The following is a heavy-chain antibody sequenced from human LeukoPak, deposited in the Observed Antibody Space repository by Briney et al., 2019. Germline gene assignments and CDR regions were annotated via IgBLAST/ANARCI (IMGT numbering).Heavy chain of an antibody. D-gene: IGHD6-25*01. CDR2: IYYSGST. Sequence: SETLSLTCTVSGGSISNNFWGWIRQPQGKGLEWIGYIYYSGSTRYNPSLKSRVTISVDPSKNQFSLKLSSVTAADTAVYYCARGFAAADYWGLGTLVTVSS. CDR3: ARGFAAADY. J-gene: IGHJ4*02. V-gene: IGHV4-59*08. CDR1: GGSISNNF.